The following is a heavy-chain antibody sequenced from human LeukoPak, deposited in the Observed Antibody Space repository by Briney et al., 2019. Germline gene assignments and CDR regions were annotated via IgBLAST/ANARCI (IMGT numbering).Heavy chain of an antibody. CDR3: ANMVRGVMFAFDI. D-gene: IGHD3-10*01. CDR1: GGSFSGYY. Sequence: PSETLSLTCAVYGGSFSGYYWSWIRQPPGKGLEWIGEINHSGSTNYNPSLKSRVTISVDTSKNQFSLKLSSVTAADTAVYYCANMVRGVMFAFDIWGQGTMVTVSS. V-gene: IGHV4-34*01. J-gene: IGHJ3*02. CDR2: INHSGST.